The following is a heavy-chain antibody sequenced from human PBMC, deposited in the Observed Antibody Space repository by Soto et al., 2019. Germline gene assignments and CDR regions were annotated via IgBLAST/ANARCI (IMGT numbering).Heavy chain of an antibody. V-gene: IGHV4-31*03. J-gene: IGHJ5*02. Sequence: SETLSLTCTVSGGSISSGGYYWSWIRQHPGKGLEWIGYIYYSGSTYYNPSLKSRVTISVDTSKNQFSLKLSSVTAADTAVYYCARDLGAVADNWFDPWGQGTLVTVSS. CDR3: ARDLGAVADNWFDP. D-gene: IGHD6-19*01. CDR1: GGSISSGGYY. CDR2: IYYSGST.